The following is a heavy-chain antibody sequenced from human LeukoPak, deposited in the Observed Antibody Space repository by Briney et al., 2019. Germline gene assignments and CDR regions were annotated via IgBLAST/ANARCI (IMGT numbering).Heavy chain of an antibody. CDR3: ARWHELSGWFDP. CDR1: GGSISSYY. J-gene: IGHJ5*02. Sequence: SETLSLTCTVSGGSISSYYWSWIRRPPGKGLEWIGYIYYSGSTNYNPSLKSRVTISVDTSKNQFSLKLSSVTAADTAVYYCARWHELSGWFDPWGQGTLVTVSS. CDR2: IYYSGST. D-gene: IGHD3-16*02. V-gene: IGHV4-59*01.